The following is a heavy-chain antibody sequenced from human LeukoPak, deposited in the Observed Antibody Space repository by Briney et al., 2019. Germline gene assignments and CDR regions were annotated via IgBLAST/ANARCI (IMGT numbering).Heavy chain of an antibody. CDR1: EFTFSAHW. J-gene: IGHJ5*02. Sequence: SGGSLRLSCAASEFTFSAHWMHWVRQVPGKGLVYIAYIDNDGTNTNYADSVKGRFTISRDNAKNTLYLQMSSLRVEDTAVYYCVRDRPHNCFDPWGQGTLVTVSS. V-gene: IGHV3-74*01. CDR3: VRDRPHNCFDP. CDR2: IDNDGTNT. D-gene: IGHD6-6*01.